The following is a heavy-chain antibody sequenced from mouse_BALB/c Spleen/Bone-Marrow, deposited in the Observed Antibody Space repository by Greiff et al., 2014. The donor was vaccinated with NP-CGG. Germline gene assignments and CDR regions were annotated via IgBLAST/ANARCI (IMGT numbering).Heavy chain of an antibody. CDR1: GYTFTSYY. D-gene: IGHD1-1*01. CDR3: TRDHYYYGSRYWYFDV. V-gene: IGHV1S81*02. J-gene: IGHJ1*01. CDR2: INPSNGGT. Sequence: VQLQQSGAELVKPGASVKLSCKASGYTFTSYYMYWVKQRPGQGLEWIGGINPSNGGTNFNEKFKSKATLTVDKSSSTAYMQLSSLTSEDSAVYYCTRDHYYYGSRYWYFDVWGAGTTVTVSS.